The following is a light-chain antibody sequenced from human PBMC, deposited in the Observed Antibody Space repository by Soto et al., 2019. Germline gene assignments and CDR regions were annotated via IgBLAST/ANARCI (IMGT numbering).Light chain of an antibody. CDR3: AAWDDSLNGYV. J-gene: IGLJ1*01. CDR1: SSNIGNNA. V-gene: IGLV1-36*01. Sequence: VLTQPPSVSEAPRQRVTISCSGSSSNIGNNAVNWYQQLPGKAPKLLIYYDDLLPAGVSDRFSGSKSGTSASLAISGLQSEDEADYYCAAWDDSLNGYVFGTGTKVTVL. CDR2: YDD.